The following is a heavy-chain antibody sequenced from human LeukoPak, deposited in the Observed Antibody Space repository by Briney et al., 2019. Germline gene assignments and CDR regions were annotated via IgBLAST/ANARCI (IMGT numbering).Heavy chain of an antibody. Sequence: GGSLRLSCAASGFTFSSYAMSWVRQAPGKGLEWVSAISGSGGSTYYADSVKGRFTISRDNSKNTLYLQMNSLRAEDTAVYYCAKGTGPDLIVVVVAATEVGAFDIWGQGTTVTVSS. V-gene: IGHV3-23*01. D-gene: IGHD2-15*01. CDR3: AKGTGPDLIVVVVAATEVGAFDI. CDR2: ISGSGGST. J-gene: IGHJ3*02. CDR1: GFTFSSYA.